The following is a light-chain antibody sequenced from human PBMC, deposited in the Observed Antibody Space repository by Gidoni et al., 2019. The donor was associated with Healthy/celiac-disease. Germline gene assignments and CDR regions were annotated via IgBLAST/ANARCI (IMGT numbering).Light chain of an antibody. Sequence: SVLTQPPSVSGAPGQRVTSSCTGSSSNIGAGYDVHWYQQLPGTAPKLLIYGNSNRPSGVPDRFSGSKSGTSASLAITGLQAEDEADYYCQSYDSSLSGSDVVFGGGTKLTVL. CDR1: SSNIGAGYD. CDR3: QSYDSSLSGSDVV. CDR2: GNS. J-gene: IGLJ2*01. V-gene: IGLV1-40*01.